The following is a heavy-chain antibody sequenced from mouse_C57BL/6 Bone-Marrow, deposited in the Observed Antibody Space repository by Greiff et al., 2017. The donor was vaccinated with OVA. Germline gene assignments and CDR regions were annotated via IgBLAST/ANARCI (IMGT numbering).Heavy chain of an antibody. CDR1: GFSLTSYA. V-gene: IGHV2-9-1*01. CDR3: ARSEYYGREGFAY. Sequence: VKLMESGPGLVAPSQSLSITCTVSGFSLTSYAISWVRQPPGKGLEWIGVIWTGGGTNYNSALKSRLSISKDNSKSQVFLKMNSLQTDDTARYYCARSEYYGREGFAYWGQGTLVTVSA. J-gene: IGHJ3*01. CDR2: IWTGGGT. D-gene: IGHD1-2*01.